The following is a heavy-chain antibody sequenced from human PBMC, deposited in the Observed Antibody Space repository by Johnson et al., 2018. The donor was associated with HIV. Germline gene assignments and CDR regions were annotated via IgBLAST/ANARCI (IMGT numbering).Heavy chain of an antibody. V-gene: IGHV3-20*04. D-gene: IGHD3-22*01. J-gene: IGHJ3*02. CDR3: ARLCRYYDRSSYTDAFDI. Sequence: VQLVESGGGVVRPGGSLRLSCGASGFTFDDYGMSWVRQAPGKGLEWVSGIHWNGGSTGYAYSVKGRFTISRDNAKNSLYLQMNSLRAEDTALYYCARLCRYYDRSSYTDAFDIWGQWTMVTGSS. CDR1: GFTFDDYG. CDR2: IHWNGGST.